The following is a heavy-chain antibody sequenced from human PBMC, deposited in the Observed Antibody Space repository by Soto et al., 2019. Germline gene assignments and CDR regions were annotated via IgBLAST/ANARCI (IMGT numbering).Heavy chain of an antibody. CDR1: GGTFSSYA. V-gene: IGHV1-69*06. Sequence: QVQLVQSGAEVKKPGSSVKVSCKASGGTFSSYAISWVRQAPGQGLEWMGGIIPIFGTANYAQKFQGRVTITADKSTSTAYMGLSSMRSEDTAVYNCARTRLGYCSSTSCYTHAFDIWGQGTMVTVSS. J-gene: IGHJ3*02. CDR3: ARTRLGYCSSTSCYTHAFDI. CDR2: IIPIFGTA. D-gene: IGHD2-2*02.